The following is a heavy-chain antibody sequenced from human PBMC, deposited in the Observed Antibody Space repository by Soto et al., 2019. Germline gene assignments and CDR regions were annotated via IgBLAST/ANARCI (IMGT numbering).Heavy chain of an antibody. CDR1: GGSINSGRFH. J-gene: IGHJ5*02. CDR2: ILFSGST. Sequence: QLQESGPGLLKPPETLSLTCTGSGGSINSGRFHWRWIRQPQGKELEGIGTILFSGSTNDNPSIKMRVPTSVDTSNNQFFLKLNSMTAADTAVYYGPRQRTAAEGSFIAGLWFGPWCQGTLVTVSS. V-gene: IGHV4-39*01. CDR3: PRQRTAAEGSFIAGLWFGP. D-gene: IGHD6-13*01.